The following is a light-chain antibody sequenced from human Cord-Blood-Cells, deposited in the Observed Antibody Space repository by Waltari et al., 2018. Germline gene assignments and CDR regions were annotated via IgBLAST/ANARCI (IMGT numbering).Light chain of an antibody. CDR1: QSSSSW. J-gene: IGKJ2*03. Sequence: DIQMTQSPSTLCASVGDRVTITCRASQSSSSWLDWYQQKPGKAPKLLIYKASSLESGVPSRFSGSGSGTEFTLTISSLQPDDFATYDCQQYNSYYSFGQGTKLEIK. V-gene: IGKV1-5*03. CDR2: KAS. CDR3: QQYNSYYS.